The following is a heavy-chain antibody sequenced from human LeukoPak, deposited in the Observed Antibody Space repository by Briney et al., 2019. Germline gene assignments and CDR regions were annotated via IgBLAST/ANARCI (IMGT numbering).Heavy chain of an antibody. CDR2: INEDGSER. V-gene: IGHV3-7*01. D-gene: IGHD3-16*01. CDR3: ASGGNLDF. Sequence: PGRSLRLSCAASGLTFSGFWMSWARQAPGKGLEWVSNINEDGSERNYVDSVKRRFTIDRDNSKNALYLRMNSLRAEDPAVYYCASGGNLDFGGQGTLVTVSS. J-gene: IGHJ4*02. CDR1: GLTFSGFW.